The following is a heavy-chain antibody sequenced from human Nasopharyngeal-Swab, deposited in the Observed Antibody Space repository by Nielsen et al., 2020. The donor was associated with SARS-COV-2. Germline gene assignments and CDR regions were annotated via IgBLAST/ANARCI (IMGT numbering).Heavy chain of an antibody. CDR2: ISSSSSYI. Sequence: GGSLRLSCAASGFTFSDYYMSWIRQAPGKGLEWVSSISSSSSYIYYADSVKGRFTISRDNAKNSLYLQMNSLRAEDTAVYYCASDYGGNQPIFDYWGQGTLVTVSS. J-gene: IGHJ4*02. CDR1: GFTFSDYY. D-gene: IGHD4-23*01. V-gene: IGHV3-11*06. CDR3: ASDYGGNQPIFDY.